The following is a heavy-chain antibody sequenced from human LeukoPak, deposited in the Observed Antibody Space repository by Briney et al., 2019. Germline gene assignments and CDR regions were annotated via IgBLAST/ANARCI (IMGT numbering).Heavy chain of an antibody. CDR1: GYTFTIYD. CDR3: ARGPRFGDPITYYYYYYMDV. Sequence: ASVTVSCTASGYTFTIYDINWVRQATGQGLEWMGWMNPNSGNTGYAQKFQGRVTITRNTSISTAYMELSSLRSEDTAVYYCARGPRFGDPITYYYYYYMDVWGKGTTVTVSS. CDR2: MNPNSGNT. D-gene: IGHD3-10*01. V-gene: IGHV1-8*03. J-gene: IGHJ6*03.